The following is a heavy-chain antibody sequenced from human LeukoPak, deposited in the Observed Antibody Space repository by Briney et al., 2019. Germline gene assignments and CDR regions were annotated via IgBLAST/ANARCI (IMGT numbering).Heavy chain of an antibody. J-gene: IGHJ4*02. CDR3: AKDLDSRGFVECFDS. V-gene: IGHV3-23*01. Sequence: PGGSLRLSCAASRFTFSTRAMTWVRQAPGRGLEWVSSISNSGLSTYYAESVKGRFTISRDNSKNTLYLQMNSLRGEDTAMYYCAKDLDSRGFVECFDSWGQGALVTVSS. CDR2: ISNSGLST. CDR1: RFTFSTRA. D-gene: IGHD3-22*01.